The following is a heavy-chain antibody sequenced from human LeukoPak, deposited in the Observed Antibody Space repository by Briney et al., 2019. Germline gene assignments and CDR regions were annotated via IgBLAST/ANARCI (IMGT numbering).Heavy chain of an antibody. D-gene: IGHD6-13*01. CDR3: ARSTSDSLAAGDY. CDR1: GYSFTTYW. J-gene: IGHJ4*02. Sequence: GESLKISCKTSGYSFTTYWIGWVRQMPGKGLEWMGIIYPGDSDTRYSPSFQGQVTVSADKSISTAYLQWSSLKASDTAMYYCARSTSDSLAAGDYWGQGTLVTVSS. V-gene: IGHV5-51*01. CDR2: IYPGDSDT.